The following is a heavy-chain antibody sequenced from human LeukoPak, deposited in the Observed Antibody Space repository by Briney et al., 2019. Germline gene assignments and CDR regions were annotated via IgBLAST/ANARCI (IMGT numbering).Heavy chain of an antibody. J-gene: IGHJ4*02. V-gene: IGHV4-39*01. CDR3: ARTNYSSGWFHFDY. CDR1: GGSISSSSYY. CDR2: IYYSGST. Sequence: SETLSLTCTVSGGSISSSSYYWGWIRQPPGKGLEWIGSIYYSGSTYYNPSLKSRVTISVDTSKNQFSLKLSSVTAADTAVYYCARTNYSSGWFHFDYWGQGTLVTVSS. D-gene: IGHD6-19*01.